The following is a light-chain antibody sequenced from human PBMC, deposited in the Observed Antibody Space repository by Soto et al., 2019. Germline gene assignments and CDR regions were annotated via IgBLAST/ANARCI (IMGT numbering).Light chain of an antibody. J-gene: IGKJ4*01. V-gene: IGKV3-15*01. CDR3: QHYTSWPLT. CDR2: GAS. CDR1: HSVSSR. Sequence: EIVMTQSPATLSVSPGERATLSCRASHSVSSRLAWYQQKPGQAPRLLIYGASTRAAGLPARFSGSGSGTEFTLTISSRQSEDFAVYYCQHYTSWPLTFGGGTKVEIK.